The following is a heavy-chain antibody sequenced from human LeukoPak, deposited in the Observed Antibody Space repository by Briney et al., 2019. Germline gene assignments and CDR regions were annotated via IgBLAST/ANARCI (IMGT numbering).Heavy chain of an antibody. CDR3: AKLIPAVDCSTTPCYGFDY. Sequence: PGGSLRLSCAASGFTFSSYAMTWVRQAPGKGLEWVSAITHNGRSTYYAGSVRGRFTISRDNSKDTLYLQMTSLRAEDTDVYYCAKLIPAVDCSTTPCYGFDYWGQGTLVTVSS. CDR2: ITHNGRST. J-gene: IGHJ4*02. CDR1: GFTFSSYA. D-gene: IGHD2-2*01. V-gene: IGHV3-23*01.